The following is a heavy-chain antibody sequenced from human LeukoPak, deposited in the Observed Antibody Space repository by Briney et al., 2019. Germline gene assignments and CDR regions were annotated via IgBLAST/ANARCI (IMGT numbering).Heavy chain of an antibody. D-gene: IGHD5-12*01. CDR3: ARGKGYSGYDCYF. Sequence: ASVKVSCKASGYTFTGYYMHWVRQAPGQGLEWMGWINPNSGGTNYAQKFQGRVTMTRDTSISTAYMELSSLRSEDTAVYYCARGKGYSGYDCYFWGQGTLVTVSS. V-gene: IGHV1-2*02. CDR1: GYTFTGYY. CDR2: INPNSGGT. J-gene: IGHJ4*02.